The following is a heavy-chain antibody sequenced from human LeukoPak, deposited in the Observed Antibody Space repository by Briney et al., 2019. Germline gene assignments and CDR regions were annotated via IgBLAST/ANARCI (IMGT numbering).Heavy chain of an antibody. Sequence: PGGSLRLSSAASGFTFSSYAMSWVRQAPGKGLEWVSAISGSGGSTYYTDSVKGRFTISRDNAKSSLYLQMSSLRGDDTALYYCVNVETGYWGQGTLVTVSS. V-gene: IGHV3-23*01. CDR3: VNVETGY. J-gene: IGHJ4*02. CDR1: GFTFSSYA. CDR2: ISGSGGST.